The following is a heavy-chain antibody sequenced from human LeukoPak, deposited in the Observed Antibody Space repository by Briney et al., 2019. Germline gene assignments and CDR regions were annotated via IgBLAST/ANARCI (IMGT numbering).Heavy chain of an antibody. CDR2: SSSSSSTI. CDR3: ARDPDSYCSSTSCYSYYYMDV. CDR1: GFTFSSYS. Sequence: GGSLRLSCTASGFTFSSYSMNWVRQAPGKGLEWVSYSSSSSSTIYSADSVKGRFTTSRDNAKNSLFLQMNSLRAEDTAVYYCARDPDSYCSSTSCYSYYYMDVWGKGTTVTVSS. D-gene: IGHD2-2*02. J-gene: IGHJ6*03. V-gene: IGHV3-48*01.